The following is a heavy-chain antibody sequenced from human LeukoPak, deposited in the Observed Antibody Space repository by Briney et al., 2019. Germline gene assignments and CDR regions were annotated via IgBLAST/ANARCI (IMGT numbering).Heavy chain of an antibody. CDR1: GFTFRSNW. V-gene: IGHV3-74*01. CDR3: ARTYYHDSSGYYGDYYFDY. Sequence: PGGSLRLSCAASGFTFRSNWMHWVRQAPGKGLVWVSRNNSDGSSTSYADSVKGRFTISRDNAENTLYLQMNSLRAEDTAVYYCARTYYHDSSGYYGDYYFDYWGQGTLVTVSS. J-gene: IGHJ4*02. D-gene: IGHD3-22*01. CDR2: NNSDGSST.